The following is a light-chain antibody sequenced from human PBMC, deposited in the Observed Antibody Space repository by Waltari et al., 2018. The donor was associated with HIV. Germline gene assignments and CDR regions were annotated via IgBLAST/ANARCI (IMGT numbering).Light chain of an antibody. V-gene: IGLV2-14*03. Sequence: QSALTQPASVSGSPGQSITNPCTGTSSDIGGYNYDSWYQQHPGKAPKLMISDVSHRPSGVSNRFSGSKSGNTASLTISGLQAEDEADYYCSSYTSSSTLGVFGSGTKVTVL. CDR1: SSDIGGYNY. CDR2: DVS. CDR3: SSYTSSSTLGV. J-gene: IGLJ1*01.